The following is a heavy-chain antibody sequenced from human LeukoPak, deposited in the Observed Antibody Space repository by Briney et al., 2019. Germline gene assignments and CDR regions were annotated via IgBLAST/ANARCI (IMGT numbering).Heavy chain of an antibody. J-gene: IGHJ4*02. CDR3: AKGAYDYIEIAYFDS. CDR1: GFTSTKYG. CDR2: LIGSSGST. V-gene: IGHV3-23*01. Sequence: GGSLRLSCAASGFTSTKYGMNWVRQAPGKGLEWVSVLIGSSGSTDCADSVKGRFTMSRDISKNTLFLQMNSLRAEDTAIYYCAKGAYDYIEIAYFDSWGQGTLVTVSS. D-gene: IGHD5-12*01.